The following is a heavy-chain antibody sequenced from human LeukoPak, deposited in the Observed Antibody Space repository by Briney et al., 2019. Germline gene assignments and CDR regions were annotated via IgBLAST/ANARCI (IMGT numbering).Heavy chain of an antibody. V-gene: IGHV4-59*12. CDR3: AREGVSAAAGSDY. CDR2: IYYSGST. CDR1: GGSISSYY. J-gene: IGHJ4*02. Sequence: SETLSLTCTVSGGSISSYYWSWIRQPPGKGLEWIGYIYYSGSTNYNPSLKSRVTISVDRFKNQFSLKLSSVTAADTAVYYCAREGVSAAAGSDYWGQGTLVTVSS. D-gene: IGHD6-13*01.